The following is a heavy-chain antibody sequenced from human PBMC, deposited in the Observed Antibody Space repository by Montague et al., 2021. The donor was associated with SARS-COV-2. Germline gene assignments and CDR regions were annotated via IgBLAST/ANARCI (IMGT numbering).Heavy chain of an antibody. D-gene: IGHD6-19*01. CDR2: IKQDGSEK. J-gene: IGHJ6*02. V-gene: IGHV3-7*01. Sequence: SLRLSCAASGFTFSSYWMSWVRQAPGKGLEWVANIKQDGSEKYYVDSVKGRFTISRDNAKNSLYLQMNSLRAEDTAVYYCARDGSGEVAGGGYYYYGMDVWGQGTTVTVSS. CDR3: ARDGSGEVAGGGYYYYGMDV. CDR1: GFTFSSYW.